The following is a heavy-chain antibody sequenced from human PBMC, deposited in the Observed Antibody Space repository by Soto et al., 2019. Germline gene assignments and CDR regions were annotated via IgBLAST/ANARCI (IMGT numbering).Heavy chain of an antibody. V-gene: IGHV5-51*01. Sequence: GESLKISCKGSGYSFTSYWIGWVRQMPGKGLEWMGIIYPGDSDTRYSPSFQGQVTISADKSISTAYLQWSSLEASDTAMYYCARLPSSSSWSDAFDIWGQGTMVTVSS. D-gene: IGHD6-13*01. J-gene: IGHJ3*02. CDR3: ARLPSSSSWSDAFDI. CDR2: IYPGDSDT. CDR1: GYSFTSYW.